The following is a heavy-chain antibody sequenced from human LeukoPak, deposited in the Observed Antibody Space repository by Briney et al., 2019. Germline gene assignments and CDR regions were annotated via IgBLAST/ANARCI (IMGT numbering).Heavy chain of an antibody. CDR3: AKNGDSERWLQPKFVTH. D-gene: IGHD5-24*01. Sequence: GGSLRLSCAASRFIFSNYGMHWVRQAPGKGLEWVALISYDGSNKYYADSVKGRFTISRDNSKNTLYLQMNSLRAEDTAVYYCAKNGDSERWLQPKFVTHWGQGTLVTVSS. CDR1: RFIFSNYG. V-gene: IGHV3-30*19. CDR2: ISYDGSNK. J-gene: IGHJ4*02.